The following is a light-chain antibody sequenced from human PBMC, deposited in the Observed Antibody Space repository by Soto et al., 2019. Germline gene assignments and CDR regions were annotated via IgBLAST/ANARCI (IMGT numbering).Light chain of an antibody. CDR2: AAS. J-gene: IGKJ5*01. CDR3: QQSYTTPIT. Sequence: DIQLTQSPSSLCASVGDRVIITCRASQTISSHLNWYQXKTGKGXNXLVYAASSLQSGVPSRFTAIVSGTDLTLNIRSLQPEDGETYVGQQSYTTPITFGQGTRLEIK. CDR1: QTISSH. V-gene: IGKV1-39*01.